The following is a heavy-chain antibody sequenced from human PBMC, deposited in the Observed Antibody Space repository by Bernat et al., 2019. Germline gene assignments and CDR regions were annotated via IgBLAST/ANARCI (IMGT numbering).Heavy chain of an antibody. CDR3: ARGRYFDWLPNHNRFDY. CDR2: IDPSDSYT. Sequence: DVQLVQSGAEVKKPGESLRISCKGSGYSFTSYWISWVRQMPGKGLEWMGRIDPSDSYTNYSPSFQGHVTISAEKSITTAYLQWSSLKASDTAMYYCARGRYFDWLPNHNRFDYWGQGALVTVAS. J-gene: IGHJ5*01. D-gene: IGHD3-9*01. V-gene: IGHV5-10-1*01. CDR1: GYSFTSYW.